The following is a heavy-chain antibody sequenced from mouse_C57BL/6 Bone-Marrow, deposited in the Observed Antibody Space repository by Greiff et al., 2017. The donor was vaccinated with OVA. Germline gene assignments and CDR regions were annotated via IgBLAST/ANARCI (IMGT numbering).Heavy chain of an antibody. CDR3: ARSANCGYAMDY. CDR1: GYTFTDYY. J-gene: IGHJ4*01. CDR2: INPNNGGT. V-gene: IGHV1-26*01. Sequence: EVQLQQSGPELVKPGASVKISCKASGYTFTDYYMNWVKQSHGKSLEWIGDINPNNGGTSYNQKFKGKATLTVEKSSSTAYMELRSLTSEDSAVYFCARSANCGYAMDYWGQGTSVTVSS.